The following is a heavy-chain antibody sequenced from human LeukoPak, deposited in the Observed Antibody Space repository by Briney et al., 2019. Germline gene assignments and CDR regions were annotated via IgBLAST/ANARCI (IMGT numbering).Heavy chain of an antibody. V-gene: IGHV3-21*01. Sequence: GGSLRLSCAASGFTFSNYGMNWVRQAPGKGLEWVSSITSRSSYIYYADSMKGRFTISRDNAKNTLYLQMNSLGAEDTAVYYCARRINYYDSSGYYYVRYFDSWGQGTLVAVSS. D-gene: IGHD3-22*01. CDR3: ARRINYYDSSGYYYVRYFDS. CDR1: GFTFSNYG. J-gene: IGHJ4*02. CDR2: ITSRSSYI.